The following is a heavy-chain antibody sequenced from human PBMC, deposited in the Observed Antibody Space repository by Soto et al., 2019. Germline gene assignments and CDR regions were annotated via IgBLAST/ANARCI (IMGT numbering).Heavy chain of an antibody. CDR1: GGSISNSY. CDR2: IYSTGST. V-gene: IGHV4-59*08. CDR3: ARYGSGSSVWFDP. D-gene: IGHD3-10*01. J-gene: IGHJ5*02. Sequence: SETLSLTCTVSGGSISNSYWSWIRQSPEKGLEWIGYIYSTGSTNYNPSLNSRVTISADTSKNQFSLRLSSLSAADTAVYYCARYGSGSSVWFDPWGQGTLVTVS.